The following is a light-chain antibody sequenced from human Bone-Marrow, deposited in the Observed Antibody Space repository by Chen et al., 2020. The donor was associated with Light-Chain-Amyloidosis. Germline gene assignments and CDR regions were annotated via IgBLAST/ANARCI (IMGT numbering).Light chain of an antibody. CDR3: KQSYSTLWT. J-gene: IGKJ1*01. CDR2: AAS. Sequence: DIQMTQSPSSLSASVGDRVTITCRVSQSISSYLNWYQQKPGEAPKLLIYAASSLQSGVPSRFSGSESGTDFTLTISSLQPEDFATCYCKQSYSTLWTFGQGTKVEIK. CDR1: QSISSY. V-gene: IGKV1-39*01.